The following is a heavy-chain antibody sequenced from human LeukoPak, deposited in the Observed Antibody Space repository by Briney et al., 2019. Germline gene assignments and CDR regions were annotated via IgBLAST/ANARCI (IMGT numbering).Heavy chain of an antibody. Sequence: GGSLRLSCAASGFTFSDYALGWVRQAPGRGLEWVATLSGSGAGTYYSDSVQGRFTISRDNSKNTLYLQMNSLRAEDTAVYYCAREGTSYRSSIRDFDYWGQGTLVTVSS. CDR1: GFTFSDYA. CDR2: LSGSGAGT. J-gene: IGHJ4*02. CDR3: AREGTSYRSSIRDFDY. V-gene: IGHV3-23*01. D-gene: IGHD6-6*01.